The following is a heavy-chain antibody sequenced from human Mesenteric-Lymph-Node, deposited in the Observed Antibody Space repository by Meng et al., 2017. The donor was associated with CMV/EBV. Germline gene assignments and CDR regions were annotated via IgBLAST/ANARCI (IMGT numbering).Heavy chain of an antibody. V-gene: IGHV1-2*02. CDR1: GYTFTGDY. J-gene: IGHJ6*02. CDR2: INPKGGVT. Sequence: ASVKVSCKASGYTFTGDYMHWVRQAPGQGLEWLGWINPKGGVTNYAQKFQDRVTMTGDTSISTAYMELRRLRSDDTAVYYCAREGRGYVGYVRGLMDVWGQGTTVTVSS. D-gene: IGHD3-3*01. CDR3: AREGRGYVGYVRGLMDV.